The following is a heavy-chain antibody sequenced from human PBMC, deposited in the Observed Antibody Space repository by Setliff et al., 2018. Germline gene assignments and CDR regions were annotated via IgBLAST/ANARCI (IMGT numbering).Heavy chain of an antibody. CDR3: ARDGDNYYDSSGYYLNHAFDI. Sequence: ASVKVSCKVSGYTLTELSMHWVRQAPGKGLEWMGGIIPIFGTANYAQKFQGRVTITADESTSTAYMELSSLGSEDTAVYYCARDGDNYYDSSGYYLNHAFDIWGQGTMVTVSS. CDR1: GYTLTELS. D-gene: IGHD3-22*01. J-gene: IGHJ3*02. CDR2: IIPIFGTA. V-gene: IGHV1-69*13.